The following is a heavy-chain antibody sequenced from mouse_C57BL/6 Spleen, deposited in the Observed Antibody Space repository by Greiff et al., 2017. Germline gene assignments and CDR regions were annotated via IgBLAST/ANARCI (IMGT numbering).Heavy chain of an antibody. CDR3: ARRGLRSAMDY. D-gene: IGHD3-1*01. CDR1: GYSFTGYY. V-gene: IGHV1-42*01. CDR2: INPSTGGT. Sequence: VQLKQSGPELVKPGASVKITCKASGYSFTGYYMNWVKQSPEKSLEWIGEINPSTGGTTYNPKFKAKATLTVAKSSSTAYMQLKSLTSEDSAVYYCARRGLRSAMDYWGQGTSVTVSS. J-gene: IGHJ4*01.